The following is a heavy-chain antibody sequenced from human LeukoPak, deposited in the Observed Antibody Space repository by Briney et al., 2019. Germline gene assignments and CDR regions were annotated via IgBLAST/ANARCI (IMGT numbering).Heavy chain of an antibody. J-gene: IGHJ3*02. CDR1: GFTFSSYS. D-gene: IGHD3-10*01. CDR3: AKDQGFYDSGSYSAASDI. CDR2: ISGRAERT. V-gene: IGHV3-23*01. Sequence: GSLRLSCAASGFTFSSYSMKWVRQAPGKGLEWVSVISGRAERTYYADSVKGRFTISRDNSMDTLYLQMNSLRAEDTAVYYCAKDQGFYDSGSYSAASDIWGQGTMVTVSS.